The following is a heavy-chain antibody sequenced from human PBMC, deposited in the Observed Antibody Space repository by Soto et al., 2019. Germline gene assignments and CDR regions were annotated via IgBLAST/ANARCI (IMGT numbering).Heavy chain of an antibody. CDR1: GFTFSSYA. Sequence: LRLSCAACGFTFSSYAMHCVHQAPGKGLEWVAVISYDGSNKNYADSLKGRFTITRDNSKNTLYMQMNSLRAEDTAVYYCARDSGQWLVRVAFDIWGQGTMVTVSS. J-gene: IGHJ3*02. D-gene: IGHD6-19*01. V-gene: IGHV3-30-3*01. CDR3: ARDSGQWLVRVAFDI. CDR2: ISYDGSNK.